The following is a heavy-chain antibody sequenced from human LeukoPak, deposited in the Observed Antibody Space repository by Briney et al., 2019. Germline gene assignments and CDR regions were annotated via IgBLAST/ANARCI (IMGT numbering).Heavy chain of an antibody. Sequence: GGSLRLSCAASGFTFSSYEMNWVRQAPGKGLEWVSYISSSGSTIYYADSVKGRFTISRDNAKNSLYLQMNSLRAEDTAVYYCARGQETTAYYYYGMDVWGQGTTVTVSS. CDR2: ISSSGSTI. J-gene: IGHJ6*02. CDR1: GFTFSSYE. V-gene: IGHV3-48*03. D-gene: IGHD1-1*01. CDR3: ARGQETTAYYYYGMDV.